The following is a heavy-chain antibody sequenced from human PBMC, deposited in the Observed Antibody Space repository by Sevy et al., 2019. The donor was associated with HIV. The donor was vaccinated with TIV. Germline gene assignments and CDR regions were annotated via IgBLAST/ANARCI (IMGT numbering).Heavy chain of an antibody. CDR1: GFTFSSYA. CDR3: ARGIHGSGSYYRGWAFDI. D-gene: IGHD3-10*01. CDR2: ISSSSSTI. J-gene: IGHJ3*02. Sequence: GGSLRLSCAASGFTFSSYAMSWVRQAPGKGLEWVSYISSSSSTIYYADSVKGRFTISRDNAKNSLYLQMNSLRDEDTAVYYCARGIHGSGSYYRGWAFDIWGQGTMVTVSS. V-gene: IGHV3-48*02.